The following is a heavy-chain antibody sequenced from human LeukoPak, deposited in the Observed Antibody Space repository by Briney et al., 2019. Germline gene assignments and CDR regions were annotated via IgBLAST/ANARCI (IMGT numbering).Heavy chain of an antibody. Sequence: SETLSLTCTVSGGSISSSSYYWGWIRQPPGKGLEWIGSIYYSGSTYYNPSLKSRVTISVDTSKNQFSLMLGSVTAADTAVFYCARQRGGYVDYWGQGTLVTVSS. D-gene: IGHD2-15*01. V-gene: IGHV4-39*01. CDR2: IYYSGST. CDR3: ARQRGGYVDY. CDR1: GGSISSSSYY. J-gene: IGHJ4*02.